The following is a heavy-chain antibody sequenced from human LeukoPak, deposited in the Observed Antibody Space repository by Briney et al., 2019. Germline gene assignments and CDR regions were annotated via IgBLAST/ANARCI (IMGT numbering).Heavy chain of an antibody. V-gene: IGHV3-30*02. CDR3: FSHGILTEGWFDT. Sequence: PGGALRLSSAAPGFSFCSYGMHWIPQASGKGMESMAFIRYDGSNKYYADSVKSRFTISRHNSKHTVHLQMNSLRAEATAPHCFFSHGILTEGWFDTWGQGALVTVCS. CDR1: GFSFCSYG. J-gene: IGHJ5*02. CDR2: IRYDGSNK. D-gene: IGHD3-9*01.